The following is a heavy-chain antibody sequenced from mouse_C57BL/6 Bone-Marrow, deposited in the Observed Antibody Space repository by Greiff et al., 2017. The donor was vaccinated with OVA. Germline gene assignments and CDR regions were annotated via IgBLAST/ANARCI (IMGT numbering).Heavy chain of an antibody. V-gene: IGHV5-4*01. Sequence: VQLVESGGGLVKPGGSLKLSCAASGFTFSSYAMSWVRQTPEKRLEWVATISDGGSYTYYPDNVKGRFTISRDNAKNNLYLQMSHLKSEDTAMYYCARDTLLYYYAMDYWGQGTSVTVSS. CDR2: ISDGGSYT. J-gene: IGHJ4*01. CDR3: ARDTLLYYYAMDY. D-gene: IGHD2-10*01. CDR1: GFTFSSYA.